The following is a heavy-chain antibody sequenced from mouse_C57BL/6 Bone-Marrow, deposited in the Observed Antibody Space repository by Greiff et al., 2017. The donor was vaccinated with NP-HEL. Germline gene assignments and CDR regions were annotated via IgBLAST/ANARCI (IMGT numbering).Heavy chain of an antibody. Sequence: EVKLMESGGGLVQPGGSLKLSCAASGFTFSDYYMSWVRQTPEKRLEWVAYISNGGGSTYYPDTVKGRFTISRDNAKNTLYLQMSRLKSEDTAMYYCARGVWFAYWGQGTLVTVSA. CDR2: ISNGGGST. V-gene: IGHV5-12*01. CDR3: ARGVWFAY. J-gene: IGHJ3*01. CDR1: GFTFSDYY.